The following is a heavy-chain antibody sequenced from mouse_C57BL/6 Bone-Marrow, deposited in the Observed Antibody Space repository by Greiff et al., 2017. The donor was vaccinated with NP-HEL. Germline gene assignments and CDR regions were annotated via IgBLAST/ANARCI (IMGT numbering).Heavy chain of an antibody. V-gene: IGHV1-9*01. CDR1: GYTFTGYW. J-gene: IGHJ2*01. CDR3: ASTGYYGIFDY. Sequence: QVQLQQSGAELMKPGASVKLSCKATGYTFTGYWIEWVKQRPGHGLEWIGEILPGSGSTNYSEKFKGKATFTADTSSNTAYMQLSSLTTEDSAIYYCASTGYYGIFDYWGQGTTLTVSA. D-gene: IGHD2-1*01. CDR2: ILPGSGST.